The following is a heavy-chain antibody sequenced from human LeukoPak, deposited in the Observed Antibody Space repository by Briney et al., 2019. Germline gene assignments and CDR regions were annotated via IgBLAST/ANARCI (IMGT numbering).Heavy chain of an antibody. CDR1: GYTFTSYA. Sequence: GASVKVSCKASGYTFTSYAMHWVRQAPGQRLEWMGWINAGNGNTKYSQKFQGRVTITRDTSASTAYMELSSLRSEDTAVYYCARALHSGSYYWGSDYWGQGTLVTVSS. CDR2: INAGNGNT. J-gene: IGHJ4*02. D-gene: IGHD1-26*01. V-gene: IGHV1-3*01. CDR3: ARALHSGSYYWGSDY.